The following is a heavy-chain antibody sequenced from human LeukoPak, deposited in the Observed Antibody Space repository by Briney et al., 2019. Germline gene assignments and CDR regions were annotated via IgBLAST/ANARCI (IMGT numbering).Heavy chain of an antibody. J-gene: IGHJ4*02. CDR3: AGLNDFWRGYYAY. D-gene: IGHD3-3*01. V-gene: IGHV1-69*05. Sequence: GASVRVSCKTSGVTFSSYSISWVRQARGQGLEWMGGIIPIFGTANYAQKFQGRLTITTDESSSTAYMELTSLRSEDTAVYYCAGLNDFWRGYYAYWGQGTLVTVSS. CDR1: GVTFSSYS. CDR2: IIPIFGTA.